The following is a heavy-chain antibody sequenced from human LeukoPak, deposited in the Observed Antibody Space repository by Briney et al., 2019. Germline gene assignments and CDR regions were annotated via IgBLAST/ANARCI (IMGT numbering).Heavy chain of an antibody. D-gene: IGHD3-10*01. CDR1: GFTFSGYW. Sequence: GGSLRLSCAASGFTFSGYWMSWVRQAPGKGLEWVANIKQDGSEKYYVDSVKGRFTISRDNAKNSLYLQMNSLRAEDTAVYYCAREIYGDSPGLDYWGQGTLVTVSS. CDR2: IKQDGSEK. J-gene: IGHJ4*02. V-gene: IGHV3-7*01. CDR3: AREIYGDSPGLDY.